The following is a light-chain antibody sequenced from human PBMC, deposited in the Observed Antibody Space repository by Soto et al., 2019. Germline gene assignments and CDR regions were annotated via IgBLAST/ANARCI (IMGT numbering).Light chain of an antibody. CDR1: QSVRSK. Sequence: EVVMTQSPDTLSVSPGETVTLSSRASQSVRSKLAWYQQKPGQAPRLFIYGASTRATGIPARFSGSGSGTEFTLTISSLQSEDFAIYYCQQYNNWPPITFGQGTRLEIK. V-gene: IGKV3-15*01. CDR2: GAS. CDR3: QQYNNWPPIT. J-gene: IGKJ5*01.